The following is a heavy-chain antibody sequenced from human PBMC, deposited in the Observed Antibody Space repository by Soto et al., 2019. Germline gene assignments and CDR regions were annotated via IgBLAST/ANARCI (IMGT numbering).Heavy chain of an antibody. Sequence: QLQLQESGSGLVKPSQTLSLTCAVSGGSISSGGYSWSWNRQPPGKGLERIGYIYHSGSTYYHPSLKRRATTAVDRSNTQFSPKLSSVTASDTAAYYCARVPGDWSQGTPVTVSS. CDR1: GGSISSGGYS. V-gene: IGHV4-30-2*01. J-gene: IGHJ4*02. CDR3: ARVPGD. CDR2: IYHSGST.